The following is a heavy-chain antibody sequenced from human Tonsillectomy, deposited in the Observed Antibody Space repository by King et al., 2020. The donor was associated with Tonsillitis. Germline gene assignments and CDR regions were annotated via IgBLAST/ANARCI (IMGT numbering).Heavy chain of an antibody. CDR1: GYSISSGYY. Sequence: VQLQESGPGLVKPSETLSLTCAVSGYSISSGYYWGWIRQPPGKGLEWIGSIYHSGSTYYNPSLKSRVTISVDTSKNQFSLKLRSVTAADTAVYYCATGGVDTVAYWGQGTLVTVSS. CDR3: ATGGVDTVAY. V-gene: IGHV4-38-2*01. CDR2: IYHSGST. J-gene: IGHJ4*02. D-gene: IGHD5-12*01.